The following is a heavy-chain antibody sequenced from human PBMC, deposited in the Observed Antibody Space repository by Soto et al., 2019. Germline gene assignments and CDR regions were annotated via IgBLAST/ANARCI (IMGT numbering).Heavy chain of an antibody. CDR1: GGSFSGYY. Sequence: QVQLQQWGAGLLKPSETLSLTCAVYGGSFSGYYWSWICQPPGKGLEWIGEINHSGSTNYNPSLKSRVTISEDTSKNQFSLKLSSVTAADTAVYYCARVARGSYFPYWGQGTLVTVSS. CDR2: INHSGST. CDR3: ARVARGSYFPY. J-gene: IGHJ4*02. V-gene: IGHV4-34*01. D-gene: IGHD1-26*01.